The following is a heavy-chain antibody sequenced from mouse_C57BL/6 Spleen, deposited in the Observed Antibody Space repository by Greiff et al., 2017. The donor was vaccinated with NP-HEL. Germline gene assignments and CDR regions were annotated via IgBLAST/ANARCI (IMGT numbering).Heavy chain of an antibody. CDR2: INPSSGYT. CDR1: GYTFTSYW. D-gene: IGHD1-1*01. V-gene: IGHV1-7*01. Sequence: VQLQQSGAELAKPGASVKLSCKASGYTFTSYWMHWVNQRPGQGLEWIGYINPSSGYTKYNQKFKDKATLTADKSSSTAYMQLSSLTYEDSAVYYCSYYGSSYGYFDVWGTGTTVTVSS. CDR3: SYYGSSYGYFDV. J-gene: IGHJ1*03.